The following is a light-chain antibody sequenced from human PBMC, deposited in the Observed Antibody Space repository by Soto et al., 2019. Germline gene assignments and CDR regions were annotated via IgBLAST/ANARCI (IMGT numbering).Light chain of an antibody. CDR3: QQRSSWPLT. Sequence: EVVLAQSPATLSLSPGDRATLSCRANESVSTYLAWYQQKPGQSPRLLIYDTSKRATGIPARFSGSGSGTDFTLTIVSLEPEDFVCYYCQQRSSWPLTFGGGTKVDIK. CDR2: DTS. CDR1: ESVSTY. V-gene: IGKV3-11*01. J-gene: IGKJ4*01.